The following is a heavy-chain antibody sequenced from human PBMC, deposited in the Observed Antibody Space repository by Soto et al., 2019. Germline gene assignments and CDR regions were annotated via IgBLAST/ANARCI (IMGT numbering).Heavy chain of an antibody. D-gene: IGHD1-26*01. CDR2: IYYSGST. Sequence: SETLSLTCTFSCGAISSGDYYWSWIRQPPGKGLEWIGYIYYSGSTYYNPSLKSRVTISVDTSKNQFSLKLSSVTAADTAVYYCARVVSGATTDNWFDPWGQGTLVTVSS. CDR3: ARVVSGATTDNWFDP. CDR1: CGAISSGDYY. J-gene: IGHJ5*02. V-gene: IGHV4-30-4*01.